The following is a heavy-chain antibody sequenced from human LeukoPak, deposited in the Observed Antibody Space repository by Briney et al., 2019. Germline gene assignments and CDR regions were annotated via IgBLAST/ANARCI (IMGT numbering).Heavy chain of an antibody. Sequence: SETLTLTCTVAGGSISSYYWSWIRQPPGKGLEWIGYIYYSGSTNYNPSLKSRVTISVDTSKNQFSLKLSSVTAADTAVYYCARDLGSTVWGQGTLVTVSS. CDR1: GGSISSYY. D-gene: IGHD6-6*01. J-gene: IGHJ4*02. CDR3: ARDLGSTV. CDR2: IYYSGST. V-gene: IGHV4-59*01.